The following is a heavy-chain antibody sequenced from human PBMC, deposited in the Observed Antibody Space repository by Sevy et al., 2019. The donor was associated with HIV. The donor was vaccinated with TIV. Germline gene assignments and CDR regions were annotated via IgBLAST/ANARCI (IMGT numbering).Heavy chain of an antibody. CDR2: INPNGGAT. Sequence: ASVKVSCKASAYTFIDYYIHWVRQAPGQALEWMGRINPNGGATNYAQKFQDRVTMTRDTSISTSYMELRRLRSDATDVYYCAREYYYDDSGGWVDAWGQGTLVTVSS. CDR3: AREYYYDDSGGWVDA. CDR1: AYTFIDYY. V-gene: IGHV1-2*05. J-gene: IGHJ5*02. D-gene: IGHD3-22*01.